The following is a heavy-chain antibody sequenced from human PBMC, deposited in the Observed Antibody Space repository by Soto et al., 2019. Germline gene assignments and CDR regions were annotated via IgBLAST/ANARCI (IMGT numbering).Heavy chain of an antibody. Sequence: SETLSLTCTVPGGSISSYYWSWIRQPAGKGLDLIGRIYTSGSTNYNPSLKSRVTMSGDTSNNQFYLTLRSVSAAYTAVXYSGRDMVYSGYDRGNDAFDIGGQGTMVTVSS. CDR1: GGSISSYY. D-gene: IGHD5-12*01. CDR2: IYTSGST. CDR3: GRDMVYSGYDRGNDAFDI. J-gene: IGHJ3*02. V-gene: IGHV4-4*07.